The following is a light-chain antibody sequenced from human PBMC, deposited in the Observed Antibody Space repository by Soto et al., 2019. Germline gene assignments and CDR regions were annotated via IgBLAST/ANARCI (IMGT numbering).Light chain of an antibody. CDR3: SSYTRGNTYV. V-gene: IGLV2-14*01. J-gene: IGLJ1*01. CDR1: GSDIGAYNT. CDR2: EVT. Sequence: VLTQPASVSGSPGQSITISCTGTGSDIGAYNTVAWYQQHPRRVPKLMIYEVTNRPSGISNRFSGSKSGNTASLTISGLQAEDEGDYYCSSYTRGNTYVFGTGTKVTVL.